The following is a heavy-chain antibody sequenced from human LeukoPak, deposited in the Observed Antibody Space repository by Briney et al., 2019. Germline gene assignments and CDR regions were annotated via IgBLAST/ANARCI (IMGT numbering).Heavy chain of an antibody. CDR1: GFPFSNSW. CDR3: AGGNSRDV. V-gene: IGHV3-7*03. CDR2: IKRDGSGI. D-gene: IGHD1/OR15-1a*01. Sequence: GGSLRLSCAVSGFPFSNSWMYWVRQAPGKGLEGVANIKRDGSGISYVDSVKGRFIISRDNARNSLYLQMNSQRGEDTAVYLCAGGNSRDVWAKGTAVTVSS. J-gene: IGHJ6*04.